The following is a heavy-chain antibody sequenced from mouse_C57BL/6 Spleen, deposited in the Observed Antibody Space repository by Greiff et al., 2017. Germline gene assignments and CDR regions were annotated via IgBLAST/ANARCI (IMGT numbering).Heavy chain of an antibody. CDR2: IDPSDSYT. Sequence: VQLQQPGAELVMPGASVKLSCKASGFTFTSYWMHWVKQRPGQGLEWIGEIDPSDSYTNYNQKFKGKSTLTVDKSSSTAYMQLSSLTSEDSAVYYCASSYGSNYVAYWGQGTLVTVSA. V-gene: IGHV1-69*01. D-gene: IGHD1-1*01. CDR3: ASSYGSNYVAY. J-gene: IGHJ3*01. CDR1: GFTFTSYW.